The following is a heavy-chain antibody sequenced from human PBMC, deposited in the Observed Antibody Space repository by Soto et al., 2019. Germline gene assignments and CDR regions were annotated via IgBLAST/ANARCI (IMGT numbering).Heavy chain of an antibody. V-gene: IGHV5-10-1*01. CDR1: GYRFSSQW. CDR3: ARHGKSSVITKTYGMDV. J-gene: IGHJ6*02. CDR2: IDPSDSYT. D-gene: IGHD1-1*01. Sequence: PGESLKISCQGSGYRFSSQWISWVRQMPGKGLEWMGRIDPSDSYTSYSPSFQGHVTISTDNSISTAYLQWSSLKASDTAMYYCARHGKSSVITKTYGMDVWGQGTTVTVSS.